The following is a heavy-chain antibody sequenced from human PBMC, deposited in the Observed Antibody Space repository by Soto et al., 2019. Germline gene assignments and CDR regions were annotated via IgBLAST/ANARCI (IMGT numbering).Heavy chain of an antibody. CDR2: ISAYNDYT. D-gene: IGHD3-10*01. Sequence: QVQLVQSGAEVKKPGSSVKVSCKASGYTFISYGISWVRQAPGQGLEGMGWISAYNDYTNYAQKLQGRVTMTTDTSARIAYLGLRSLRSADTAVYYWAREGYYSGSGGYSPPRYYGMDVWGQGTTVTVSS. J-gene: IGHJ6*02. V-gene: IGHV1-18*01. CDR1: GYTFISYG. CDR3: AREGYYSGSGGYSPPRYYGMDV.